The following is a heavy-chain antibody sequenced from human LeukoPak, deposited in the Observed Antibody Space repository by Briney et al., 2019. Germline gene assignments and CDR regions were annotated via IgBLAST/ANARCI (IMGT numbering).Heavy chain of an antibody. J-gene: IGHJ4*02. CDR1: GFTFSSYW. D-gene: IGHD2/OR15-2a*01. CDR2: INKDGSST. CDR3: ARVSFCPRCHFDY. Sequence: GGSLRLSCAASGFTFSSYWMHWVRQAPGKGLVWVSRINKDGSSTNYADSVKGRFTISRDNADNTLYLQLNSLRAEDTAVYYCARVSFCPRCHFDYWGQGTLVTVSS. V-gene: IGHV3-74*01.